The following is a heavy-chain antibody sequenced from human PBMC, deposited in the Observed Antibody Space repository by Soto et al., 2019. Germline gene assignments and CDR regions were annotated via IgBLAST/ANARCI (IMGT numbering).Heavy chain of an antibody. CDR3: ARGGLLLDY. Sequence: QVQLVESGGGVVQPGRSLRLSCAASGFTFTSYGMHWVRQAPGKGLEWVAVIWYDGSNKYYADSVKGRFTISRDNSKTTLWRQMNSLRAEDPAVYYCARGGLLLDYWGQGTLVTVSS. CDR2: IWYDGSNK. D-gene: IGHD2-21*01. V-gene: IGHV3-33*01. CDR1: GFTFTSYG. J-gene: IGHJ4*02.